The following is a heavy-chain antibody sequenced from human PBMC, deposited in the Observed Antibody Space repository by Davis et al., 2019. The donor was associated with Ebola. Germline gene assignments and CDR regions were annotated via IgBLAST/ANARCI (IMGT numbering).Heavy chain of an antibody. CDR2: INHSGST. V-gene: IGHV4-34*01. CDR3: ARVRRGGDYFDY. J-gene: IGHJ4*02. Sequence: SETLSLTCAVYGGSFSGYYWSWICQPPGKGLEWIGEINHSGSTHYNPSLKSRVTISVDTSKNQFSLKLSSVTAADTAVYYCARVRRGGDYFDYWGQGTLVTVSS. D-gene: IGHD2-21*01. CDR1: GGSFSGYY.